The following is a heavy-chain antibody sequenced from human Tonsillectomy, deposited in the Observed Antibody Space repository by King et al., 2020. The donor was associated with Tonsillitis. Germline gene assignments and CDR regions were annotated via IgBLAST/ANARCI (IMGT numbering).Heavy chain of an antibody. CDR2: ISSSSSYT. Sequence: QVQLVESGGGLVKPGGSLRLSCAASGFTFSDYYMSWIRQAPGKGLEWVSYISSSSSYTNYADSVKGRFTISRDNAKNSLYLQMNSLRAEDTAVYYCATAYYYGSFYYYYMDVWGKGTTVTVSS. J-gene: IGHJ6*03. V-gene: IGHV3-11*05. CDR1: GFTFSDYY. CDR3: ATAYYYGSFYYYYMDV. D-gene: IGHD3-10*01.